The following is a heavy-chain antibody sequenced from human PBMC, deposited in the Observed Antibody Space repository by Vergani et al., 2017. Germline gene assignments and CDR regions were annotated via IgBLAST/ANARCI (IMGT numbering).Heavy chain of an antibody. J-gene: IGHJ4*02. CDR2: IRSKTYGATT. Sequence: EVQVVESGGDLVQPGRSLRLSCQTSGFNFGEYGVSWVRQAPGKGLEWIGFIRSKTYGATTEYAASVRGRFTISRDDSKGIAYLQMSSLKKEDTAVYRCAVEIYDYGGSRDFDYGGQGTLVVVSS. D-gene: IGHD4-23*01. V-gene: IGHV3-49*04. CDR1: GFNFGEYG. CDR3: AVEIYDYGGSRDFDY.